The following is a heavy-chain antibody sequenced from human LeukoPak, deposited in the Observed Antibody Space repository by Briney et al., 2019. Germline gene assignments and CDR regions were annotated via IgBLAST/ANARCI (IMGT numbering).Heavy chain of an antibody. CDR1: GGSFGGYY. D-gene: IGHD3-10*01. CDR2: INHSGST. CDR3: ARGSYYGSGRKKSPNYYYYYGMDV. Sequence: PSETLSLTCAVYGGSFGGYYWSWIRQPPGKGLEWIGEINHSGSTNYNPSLKSRVTISVDTSKNQFSLKLSSVTAADTAVYYCARGSYYGSGRKKSPNYYYYYGMDVWGKGTTVTVSS. V-gene: IGHV4-34*01. J-gene: IGHJ6*04.